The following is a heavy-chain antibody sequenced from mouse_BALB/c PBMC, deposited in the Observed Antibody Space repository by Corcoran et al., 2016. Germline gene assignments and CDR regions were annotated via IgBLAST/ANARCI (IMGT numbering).Heavy chain of an antibody. CDR3: ARRAARARYYAMDY. V-gene: IGHV14-3*02. J-gene: IGHJ4*01. Sequence: EVQLQQSGAELVKPGASVKLSCTASGFNIKDTYMHWVKQRPEQGLEWIGRIDPANGNTKYDPKFQGKATITADTSSNTAYLQLSSLTSADTAVYYCARRAARARYYAMDYWGQGTSVTVSS. D-gene: IGHD3-1*01. CDR1: GFNIKDTY. CDR2: IDPANGNT.